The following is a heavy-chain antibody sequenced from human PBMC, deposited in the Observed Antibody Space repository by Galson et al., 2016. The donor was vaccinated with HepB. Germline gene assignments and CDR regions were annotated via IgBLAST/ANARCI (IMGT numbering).Heavy chain of an antibody. V-gene: IGHV2-5*02. CDR3: AHTLWVGDLYSIYYGMDV. CDR2: IYWDDDK. D-gene: IGHD3-10*01. Sequence: PALVKPTQTLTLTCSFSGFSLSTSGESVGWIRQPPGKALEWLALIYWDDDKHYSPSLKSRLTITKDTSKDQVVLKMTNMGPVDTATYYCAHTLWVGDLYSIYYGMDVWGQGTTVTVSS. CDR1: GFSLSTSGES. J-gene: IGHJ6*02.